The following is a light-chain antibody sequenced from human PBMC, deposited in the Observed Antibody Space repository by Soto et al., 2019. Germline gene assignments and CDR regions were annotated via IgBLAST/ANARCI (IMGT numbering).Light chain of an antibody. CDR1: PTISRW. CDR3: QKDNTCPLP. J-gene: IGKJ4*01. Sequence: DIHMTQSPSTLSASVGDSVTITCRASPTISRWLAWYQQKPGKAPNLLIYKASSLESGFPSRFSGSGSGTACTLTISSLQTADGAIYYCQKDNTCPLPFGGGTQVEIK. V-gene: IGKV1-5*03. CDR2: KAS.